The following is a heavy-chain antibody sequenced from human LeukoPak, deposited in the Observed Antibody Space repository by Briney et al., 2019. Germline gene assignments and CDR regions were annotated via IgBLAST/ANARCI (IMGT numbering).Heavy chain of an antibody. Sequence: GGSLRLSRAASGFTLSGYWMSWLRQAPGKGLEWVANIKQDGSEKYYVDSVKGRFTISRDNAKNSLYPQMNSLRAEDTAVYYCARDRGFGQADVWGKGTTVTVSS. CDR1: GFTLSGYW. CDR2: IKQDGSEK. CDR3: ARDRGFGQADV. J-gene: IGHJ6*04. D-gene: IGHD3-16*01. V-gene: IGHV3-7*01.